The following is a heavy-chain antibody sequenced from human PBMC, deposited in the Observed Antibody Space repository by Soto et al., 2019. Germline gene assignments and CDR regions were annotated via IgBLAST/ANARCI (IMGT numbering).Heavy chain of an antibody. CDR3: AREYSSSWIAFRAELDY. CDR1: GFTFSDYY. Sequence: PGGSLRLSCAASGFTFSDYYMSWIRQAPGKGLEWVSYISSSGSTIYYADSVKGRFTISRDNAKNSLYLQMNSLRAEDTAVYYCAREYSSSWIAFRAELDYWGQGTLVTVSS. J-gene: IGHJ4*02. CDR2: ISSSGSTI. V-gene: IGHV3-11*01. D-gene: IGHD6-13*01.